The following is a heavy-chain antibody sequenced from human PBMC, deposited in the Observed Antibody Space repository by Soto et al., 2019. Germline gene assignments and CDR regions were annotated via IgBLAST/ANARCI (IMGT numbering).Heavy chain of an antibody. CDR3: ARQSLDCSGGSCYTYYFDY. D-gene: IGHD2-15*01. V-gene: IGHV4-59*08. Sequence: PSXTLSLTCTVSGGSINIYSWSWIRQPPVIGLEWIAYIYYTGSTNYNPSLKSRVTISVDTSKNQFSLKLSSVTAADTAVYYCARQSLDCSGGSCYTYYFDYWGQGTLVTVS. CDR1: GGSINIYS. J-gene: IGHJ4*02. CDR2: IYYTGST.